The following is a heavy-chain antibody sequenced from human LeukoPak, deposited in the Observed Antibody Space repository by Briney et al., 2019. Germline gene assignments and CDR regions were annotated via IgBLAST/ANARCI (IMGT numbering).Heavy chain of an antibody. D-gene: IGHD3-10*01. CDR3: ARDYFGSGVIDY. J-gene: IGHJ4*02. Sequence: GGSLRLSRAASGFTFSSYSMNWVRQAPGKGLEWISYISSGGITIHYADSVKGRFTISRDNAKNSLYLQMNSLRAEDTAVYYCARDYFGSGVIDYWGQGTLVTVSS. CDR1: GFTFSSYS. CDR2: ISSGGITI. V-gene: IGHV3-48*04.